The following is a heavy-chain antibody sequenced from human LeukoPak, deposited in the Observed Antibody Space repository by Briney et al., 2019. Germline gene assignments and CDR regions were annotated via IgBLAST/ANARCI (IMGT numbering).Heavy chain of an antibody. CDR2: IYHSGST. CDR3: ARVPRSRSSGGWGDY. Sequence: PSGTLSLTCAASGGSISTTNSWSWVRQPPGKGLEWIGEIYHSGSTNYNPSLKSRVTISVDKSKNQFSLKLLSVAAADTAVYYCARVPRSRSSGGWGDYWGQGTLVTVSS. J-gene: IGHJ4*02. CDR1: GGSISTTNS. V-gene: IGHV4-4*02. D-gene: IGHD6-19*01.